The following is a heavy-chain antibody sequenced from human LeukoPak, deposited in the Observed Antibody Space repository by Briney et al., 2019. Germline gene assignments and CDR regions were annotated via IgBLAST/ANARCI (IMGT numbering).Heavy chain of an antibody. J-gene: IGHJ4*02. D-gene: IGHD3-3*01. V-gene: IGHV4-59*11. CDR2: IYYSGST. CDR3: ARSPNFGVVIIGYFDS. CDR1: GGSNSNHY. Sequence: SETLSLTCTVSGGSNSNHYWSWIRQPPGKGLEWIGYIYYSGSTSYNPSLKSRVTISLDTSRNQFSLRLSSVTAADTAVYYCARSPNFGVVIIGYFDSWGQGTLVTVSS.